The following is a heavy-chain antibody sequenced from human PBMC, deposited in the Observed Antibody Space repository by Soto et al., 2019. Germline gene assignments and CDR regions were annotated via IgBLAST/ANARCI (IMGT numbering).Heavy chain of an antibody. D-gene: IGHD1-26*01. CDR1: GGSISSGGYY. CDR2: IYYSGST. Sequence: SETLSLTCTVSGGSISSGGYYWSRIRQHPGKGLEWIGYIYYSGSTYYNPSLKSRVTISVDTSKNQFSLKLSSVTAADTAVYYCARETTKLEPDYWGQGTLVTVS. CDR3: ARETTKLEPDY. V-gene: IGHV4-31*03. J-gene: IGHJ4*02.